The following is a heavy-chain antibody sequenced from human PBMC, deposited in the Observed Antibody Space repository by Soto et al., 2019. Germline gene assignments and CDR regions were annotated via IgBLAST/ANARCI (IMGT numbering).Heavy chain of an antibody. Sequence: GGSLRLSCAASGFTFSDYYMSWIRQAPGKGLEWVSYISSSGSTIYYADSVKGRSTISRDNAKNSPYLQMNSLRAEDTAVYYCARVRYSGYKVVAALVWGQGTLVTVSS. CDR3: ARVRYSGYKVVAALV. CDR2: ISSSGSTI. V-gene: IGHV3-11*01. CDR1: GFTFSDYY. J-gene: IGHJ4*02. D-gene: IGHD5-12*01.